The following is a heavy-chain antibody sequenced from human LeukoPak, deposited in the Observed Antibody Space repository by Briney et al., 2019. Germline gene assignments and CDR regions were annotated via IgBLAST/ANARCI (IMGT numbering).Heavy chain of an antibody. V-gene: IGHV4-34*01. Sequence: PSETLSLTCAVYGGSFSGYYWSWIRQPPGKGLEWIGEINHSGSTNYSPSLKSRVTISVDTFKNQFSLKLSSVTAADTAVYYCARGEQYSSSRYFDYWGQGTLVTVSS. CDR2: INHSGST. CDR1: GGSFSGYY. J-gene: IGHJ4*02. CDR3: ARGEQYSSSRYFDY. D-gene: IGHD6-6*01.